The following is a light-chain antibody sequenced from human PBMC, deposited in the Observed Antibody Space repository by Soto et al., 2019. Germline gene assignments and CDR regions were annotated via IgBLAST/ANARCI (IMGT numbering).Light chain of an antibody. V-gene: IGLV3-21*01. CDR1: NIGIKD. CDR3: KVWDTSSDHPV. Sequence: SYELTQPPSVSVAPGQTASISCGGNNIGIKDVYWYQQQPGQAPVLVIYDNRDRPSGMPERFSGSNSGNTATLTISRVEAGDEADYYCKVWDTSSDHPVFGGGTKLTVL. J-gene: IGLJ2*01. CDR2: DNR.